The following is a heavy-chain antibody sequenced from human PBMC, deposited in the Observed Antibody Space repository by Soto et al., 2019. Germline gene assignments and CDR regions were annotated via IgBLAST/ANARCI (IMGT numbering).Heavy chain of an antibody. J-gene: IGHJ3*02. CDR2: ISAYNGNT. CDR3: VQYHWYYYGSESNYSECYAFDI. V-gene: IGHV1-18*01. D-gene: IGHD3-10*01. Sequence: QVQLVQSGAEVKKPGASVKVSCKASGYTFTSYGISWVRQAPGQGLEWMGWISAYNGNTNYAQKLQGRVTMTTDNSTSTAYMELMILRSDDTAVYYCVQYHWYYYGSESNYSECYAFDIWGQGTMVTVSS. CDR1: GYTFTSYG.